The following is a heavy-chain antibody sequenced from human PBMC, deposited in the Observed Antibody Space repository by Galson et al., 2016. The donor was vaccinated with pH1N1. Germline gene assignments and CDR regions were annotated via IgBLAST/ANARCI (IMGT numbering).Heavy chain of an antibody. CDR1: GGSISTSYYH. CDR2: VYYSGSL. V-gene: IGHV4-39*07. D-gene: IGHD3-3*01. Sequence: SLTCTVSGGSISTSYYHWAWIRQAPGVGLEWIGSVYYSGSLYYNPSLKSRVTISVDTSKNQFSLKVKSVTAADTAKYYCARYYDYWTTYYFDYWGQGTLVTASS. J-gene: IGHJ4*02. CDR3: ARYYDYWTTYYFDY.